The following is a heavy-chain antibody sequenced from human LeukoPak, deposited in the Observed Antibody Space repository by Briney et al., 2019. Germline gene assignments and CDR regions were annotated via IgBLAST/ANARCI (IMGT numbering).Heavy chain of an antibody. CDR3: ARVGHCTNGVCYPWYYYYYYMDV. CDR2: IYYSGST. D-gene: IGHD2-8*01. V-gene: IGHV4-61*05. Sequence: SETLSLTCTVSGGSISSSYYYWGWIRQSPGKGLEWIGYIYYSGSTNYNPSLKSRVTISVDTSKNQFSLKLSSVTAADTAVYYCARVGHCTNGVCYPWYYYYYYMDVWGKGTTVTVSS. CDR1: GGSISSSYYY. J-gene: IGHJ6*03.